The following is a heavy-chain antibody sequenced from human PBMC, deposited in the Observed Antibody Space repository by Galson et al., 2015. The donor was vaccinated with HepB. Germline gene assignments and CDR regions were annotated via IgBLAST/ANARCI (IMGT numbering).Heavy chain of an antibody. V-gene: IGHV1-69*04. D-gene: IGHD6-13*01. CDR2: IIPILGIA. CDR3: AREGGLGSSSWYGGAFDI. Sequence: SVKVSCKASGGTFSSYTISWVRQAPGQGLEWMGRIIPILGIANYAQKFQGRVTITADKSTSTAYMELSSLRSEDTAVYYCAREGGLGSSSWYGGAFDIWGQGTMVTVSS. CDR1: GGTFSSYT. J-gene: IGHJ3*02.